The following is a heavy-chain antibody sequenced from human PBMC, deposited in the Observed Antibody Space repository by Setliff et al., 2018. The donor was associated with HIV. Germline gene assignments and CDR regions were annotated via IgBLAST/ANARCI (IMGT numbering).Heavy chain of an antibody. CDR3: AKDPSGVWDYFDY. CDR1: GFTVSSSY. V-gene: IGHV3-53*01. D-gene: IGHD3-10*01. Sequence: PGGSLRLSCEASGFTVSSSYMAWVRQAPGKGLEWVSTIYSGGSTYHADSVKGRFTTSRDNSKNTLYLQMNRLRVEDTATYYCAKDPSGVWDYFDYWGQGILVTVSS. CDR2: IYSGGST. J-gene: IGHJ4*02.